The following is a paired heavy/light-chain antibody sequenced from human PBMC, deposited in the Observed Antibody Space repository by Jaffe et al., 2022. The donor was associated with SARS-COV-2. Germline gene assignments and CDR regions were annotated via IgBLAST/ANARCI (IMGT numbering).Light chain of an antibody. CDR1: SGSVSSTYY. CDR2: NTN. CDR3: VLNVGSGIRV. V-gene: IGLV8-61*01. Sequence: QTVVTQEPSFSVSPGGTVTLTCGLSSGSVSSTYYPSWYQQTPGQAPRTLIYNTNTRSSGVPDRFSGSILGNKAALTITGAQADDESDYYCVLNVGSGIRVFGGGTKLTVL. J-gene: IGLJ3*02.
Heavy chain of an antibody. Sequence: QVQLQESGPGLVKPSEALSLTCTVSGGSITPYYWSWVRQPPGEGLEWIGYIYYSGTTNYSPSFKSRVTMSVDTSKNRLSLKLNSVTAADTAVYYCARWFCGASACLHMDVWGVGTTVTVSS. CDR3: ARWFCGASACLHMDV. V-gene: IGHV4-59*01. CDR1: GGSITPYY. CDR2: IYYSGTT. D-gene: IGHD2-21*01. J-gene: IGHJ6*03.